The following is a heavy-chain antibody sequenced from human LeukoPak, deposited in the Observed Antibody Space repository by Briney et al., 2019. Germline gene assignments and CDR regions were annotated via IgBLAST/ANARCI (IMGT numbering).Heavy chain of an antibody. CDR2: ISSSGSTI. V-gene: IGHV3-11*04. CDR3: ARQTGTPLPSIFDY. CDR1: GFTFSDYY. Sequence: GGSLRLSCAASGFTFSDYYMSWIRQAPGEGLEWVSYISSSGSTIYYADSVKGRFTISRDNAKNSLYLQMNSLRAEDTAVYYCARQTGTPLPSIFDYWGQGTLVTVSS. D-gene: IGHD1-1*01. J-gene: IGHJ4*02.